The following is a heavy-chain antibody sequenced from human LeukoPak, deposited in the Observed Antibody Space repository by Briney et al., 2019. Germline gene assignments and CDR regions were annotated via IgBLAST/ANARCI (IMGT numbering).Heavy chain of an antibody. V-gene: IGHV3-23*01. D-gene: IGHD3-10*01. J-gene: IGHJ4*02. Sequence: RGGPLRLFCAASGFTFSSYAMSGARQARGEGLEWVSAFSGSGTGTYYADSVKGRFTISRDSAKNTVYLQMNSLRAEDTAVYYCAKDRPASHGSGSFGDYWGQGTLVAVST. CDR2: FSGSGTGT. CDR1: GFTFSSYA. CDR3: AKDRPASHGSGSFGDY.